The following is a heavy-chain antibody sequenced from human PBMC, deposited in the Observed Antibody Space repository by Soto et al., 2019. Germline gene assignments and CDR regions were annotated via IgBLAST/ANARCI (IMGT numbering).Heavy chain of an antibody. Sequence: ASVKVSCRASGCTFTNFGISWVRQAPGQGLEWMGWISAYNGNTKYAQKFQGRVTMTTDTSTSTAYMELRSLRSDDTAVYYCARGVGSGSYYNQYNWFDPWGQGTLVTVSS. J-gene: IGHJ5*02. CDR1: GCTFTNFG. CDR2: ISAYNGNT. CDR3: ARGVGSGSYYNQYNWFDP. D-gene: IGHD3-10*01. V-gene: IGHV1-18*04.